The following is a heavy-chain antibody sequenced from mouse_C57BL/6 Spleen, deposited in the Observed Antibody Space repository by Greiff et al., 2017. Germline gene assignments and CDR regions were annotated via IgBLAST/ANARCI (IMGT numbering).Heavy chain of an antibody. V-gene: IGHV1-15*01. CDR1: GYTFTDYE. CDR3: TRRLGAPYYFDY. J-gene: IGHJ2*01. CDR2: IDPETGGT. D-gene: IGHD4-1*01. Sequence: QVQLQQSGAELVRPGASVTLSCKASGYTFTDYEMHWVKQTPVHGLEWIGAIDPETGGTAYNQKFKGKAILTADKSSSTAYMALRSLTSEDSAVYYCTRRLGAPYYFDYWGQGTTLTVSS.